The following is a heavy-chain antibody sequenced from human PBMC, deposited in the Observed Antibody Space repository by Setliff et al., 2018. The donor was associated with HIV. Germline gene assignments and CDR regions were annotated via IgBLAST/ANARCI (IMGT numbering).Heavy chain of an antibody. CDR1: GYTFTSYG. D-gene: IGHD4-4*01. CDR2: ISAYNGNT. Sequence: ASVKVSCKASGYTFTSYGISWVRQAPGQGLEWMGWISAYNGNTNYAQKVQGRVTMTTDTSTSTAYMELRSLRSDDTAVYYWARDLWVYGNHGGGRGCFDLWGRGTLVTVSS. CDR3: ARDLWVYGNHGGGRGCFDL. J-gene: IGHJ2*01. V-gene: IGHV1-18*01.